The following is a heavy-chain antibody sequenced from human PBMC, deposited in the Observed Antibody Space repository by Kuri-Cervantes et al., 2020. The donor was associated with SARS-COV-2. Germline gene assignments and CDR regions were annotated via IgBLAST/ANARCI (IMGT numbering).Heavy chain of an antibody. V-gene: IGHV4-34*01. J-gene: IGHJ6*02. Sequence: GSLRLSSTASGGPISSYYWSWIRQPPGKGLEWIGEINHSGSTNYNPSLRSRVTISIDTSKNQFSLKVNSVTAADTAVYYCARDYHYYGSGSYARYYYYGMDVWGQGTTVTVSS. D-gene: IGHD3-10*01. CDR2: INHSGST. CDR3: ARDYHYYGSGSYARYYYYGMDV. CDR1: GGPISSYY.